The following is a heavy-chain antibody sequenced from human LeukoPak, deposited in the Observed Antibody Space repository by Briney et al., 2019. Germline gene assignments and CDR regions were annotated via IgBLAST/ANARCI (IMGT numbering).Heavy chain of an antibody. CDR1: GGSISSYY. D-gene: IGHD2-21*02. V-gene: IGHV4-59*01. J-gene: IGHJ4*02. CDR3: ARGTYCGGDCYPGPYYFDY. CDR2: IYYSGST. Sequence: PSETLSLTCTVSGGSISSYYWSWIRQPPGKGLEWIVYIYYSGSTNYNPSLKSRVTISVDTSKNQFSLKLTSVTAADTAVYYCARGTYCGGDCYPGPYYFDYWGQGTLVTVSS.